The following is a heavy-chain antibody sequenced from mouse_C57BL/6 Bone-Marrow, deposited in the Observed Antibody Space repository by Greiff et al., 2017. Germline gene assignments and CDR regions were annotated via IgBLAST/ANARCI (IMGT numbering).Heavy chain of an antibody. CDR1: GFNIKNTY. D-gene: IGHD1-1*01. Sequence: VQLQQSVAELVRPGASVKLSCTASGFNIKNTYMHWVKQRPEQGLEWIGRIDPANGNTKYAPKFQGKATITVDTTSNTAYLQLSSLTSEDTAIYYCARNCYYVGGYFDVWGTGTTVTVSS. V-gene: IGHV14-3*01. CDR3: ARNCYYVGGYFDV. J-gene: IGHJ1*03. CDR2: IDPANGNT.